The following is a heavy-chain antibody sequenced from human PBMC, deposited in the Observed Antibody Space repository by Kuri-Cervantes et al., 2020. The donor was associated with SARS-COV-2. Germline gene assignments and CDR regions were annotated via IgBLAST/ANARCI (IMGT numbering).Heavy chain of an antibody. CDR1: AGSLRNYY. J-gene: IGHJ4*02. D-gene: IGHD5-12*01. V-gene: IGHV4-34*01. CDR3: ARGGGAVLTGYPGYDVDYYFEY. CDR2: ISQSGRT. Sequence: SQTLSLTCAVYAGSLRNYYWSWIRQSPGKGMEWIGEISQSGRTNYNPSLESRVTISVDTSKNQSSLNLRSVTAADTALYFCARGGGAVLTGYPGYDVDYYFEYWGQGSLVTVSS.